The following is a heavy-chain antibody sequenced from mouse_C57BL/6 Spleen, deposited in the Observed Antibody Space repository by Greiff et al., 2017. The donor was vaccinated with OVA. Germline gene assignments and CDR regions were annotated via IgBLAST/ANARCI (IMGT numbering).Heavy chain of an antibody. CDR1: GYTFTSYD. V-gene: IGHV1-26*01. CDR2: INPNNGGT. J-gene: IGHJ3*01. Sequence: EVQLQQSGPELVKPGASVKLSCKASGYTFTSYDINWVKQRPGQGLEWIGDINPNNGGTSYNQKFKGKATLTVDKSSSTAYMELRSLTSEDSAVYYCARTLDGYYRAWFAYWGQGTLVTVSA. D-gene: IGHD2-3*01. CDR3: ARTLDGYYRAWFAY.